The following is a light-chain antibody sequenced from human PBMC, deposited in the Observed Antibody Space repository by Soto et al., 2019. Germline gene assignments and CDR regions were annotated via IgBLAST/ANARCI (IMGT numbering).Light chain of an antibody. CDR2: GAS. J-gene: IGKJ4*01. CDR1: QSVSSNY. V-gene: IGKV3-20*01. Sequence: EIVLTQSPGTLSLSPGERATLSCRASQSVSSNYLAWYQQKPGQAPRLLIYGASSRATGIPDRFSVSGSGTDFTLTISRLEPEDFAVYYYQRYGSSPPGLTFGGGTKVEIK. CDR3: QRYGSSPPGLT.